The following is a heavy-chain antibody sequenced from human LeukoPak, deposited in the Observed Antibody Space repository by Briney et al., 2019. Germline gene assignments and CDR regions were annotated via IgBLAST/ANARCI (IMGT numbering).Heavy chain of an antibody. CDR2: IYYSGST. D-gene: IGHD7-27*01. CDR1: GGSITHKY. CDR3: ARLRDWGPTLSYWYFDL. Sequence: SETLSLTCSDSGGSITHKYWRWIRQSPGMELEWIAYIYYSGSTKYNPSLKSRVTISADPSKNQFSLNLNSVTAADTAVYYCARLRDWGPTLSYWYFDLWGRGTLVTVSS. J-gene: IGHJ2*01. V-gene: IGHV4-59*01.